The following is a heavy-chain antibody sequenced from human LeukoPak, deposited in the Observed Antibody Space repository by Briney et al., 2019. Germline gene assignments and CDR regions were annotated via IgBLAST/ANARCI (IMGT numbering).Heavy chain of an antibody. Sequence: SETLSLTCTVSGGSISSSSYYWGWIRQPPGKGPEWIGSIYYSGSTYYNPSLKSRVTISVDTSKNQFSLKLSSVTAADTAVYYRAKGVYYYDSSGYSGDAFDIWGQGTMVTVSS. V-gene: IGHV4-39*07. J-gene: IGHJ3*02. CDR3: AKGVYYYDSSGYSGDAFDI. CDR1: GGSISSSSYY. CDR2: IYYSGST. D-gene: IGHD3-22*01.